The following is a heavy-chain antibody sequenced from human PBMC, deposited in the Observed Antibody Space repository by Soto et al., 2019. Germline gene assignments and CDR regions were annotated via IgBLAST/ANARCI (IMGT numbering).Heavy chain of an antibody. Sequence: PSETLSLTCNVAGGSVSDYYWSWIRQAPGKGLEWIGYIHERGVTNYNPSLKSRVTMSVDTSKNQFSLTLRSVHTADTAIYFCARDPAGDYGHWGRGTLVTASS. CDR2: IHERGVT. V-gene: IGHV4-59*02. D-gene: IGHD4-17*01. CDR1: GGSVSDYY. J-gene: IGHJ4*02. CDR3: ARDPAGDYGH.